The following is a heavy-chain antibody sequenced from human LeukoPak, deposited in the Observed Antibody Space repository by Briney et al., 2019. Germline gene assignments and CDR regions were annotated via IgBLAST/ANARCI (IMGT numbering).Heavy chain of an antibody. CDR2: MNPNTGKT. CDR3: ARRGLVAGIYDLVYGFDI. D-gene: IGHD3/OR15-3a*01. CDR1: GYSFNIFH. V-gene: IGHV1-8*03. J-gene: IGHJ3*02. Sequence: ASVKVFCKAAGYSFNIFHINWVRQAPGQGPEWMGWMNPNTGKTGFAQKFQGRVTITQNSSISTVYMELNSLTSDDTAVYYCARRGLVAGIYDLVYGFDIWGQGTMVTVSS.